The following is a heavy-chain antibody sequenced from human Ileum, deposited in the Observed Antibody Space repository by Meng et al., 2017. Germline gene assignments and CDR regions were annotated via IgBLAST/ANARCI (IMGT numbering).Heavy chain of an antibody. CDR1: NGSLTNVNNY. V-gene: IGHV4-30-4*01. J-gene: IGHJ4*02. CDR3: AREFYVDTAMVIDS. D-gene: IGHD5-18*01. CDR2: IYYDGSS. Sequence: QVQLQESGPGLVKPSQTLSLTCMVANGSLTNVNNYWNWIRQAPGQPLEHIGYIYYDGSSYATPSLKSRVTMSIDTSTNQFSLRLDSVTAADTAVYYCAREFYVDTAMVIDSWGPGALVTVSS.